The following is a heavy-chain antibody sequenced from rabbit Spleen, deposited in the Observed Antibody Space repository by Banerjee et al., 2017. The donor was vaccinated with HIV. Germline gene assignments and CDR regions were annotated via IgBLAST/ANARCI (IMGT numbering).Heavy chain of an antibody. V-gene: IGHV1S40*01. CDR3: ARDLDGVIGWNLGW. CDR1: GVSFSNYNF. Sequence: LVESGGDLVQPGASLTLTCTASGVSFSNYNFMCWVRQAPGKGLEWIACIDTGSRDFTYYASWATGRFTFSKTSSTTVTLQMTSLTAADTATYFCARDLDGVIGWNLGWWGPGTLVTVS. J-gene: IGHJ4*01. CDR2: IDTGSRDFT. D-gene: IGHD2-1*01.